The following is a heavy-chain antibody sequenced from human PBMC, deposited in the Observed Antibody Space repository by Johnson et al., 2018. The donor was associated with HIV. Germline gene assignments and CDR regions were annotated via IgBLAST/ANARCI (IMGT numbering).Heavy chain of an antibody. CDR2: ISGSGGST. J-gene: IGHJ3*02. CDR3: ARMLVGAYFDYHYAFDI. D-gene: IGHD1-26*01. CDR1: GFTFSSYA. V-gene: IGHV3-23*04. Sequence: VQLVESGGGLVQPGGSLRLSCAASGFTFSSYAMSWVRQAPGKGLEWVSAISGSGGSTYYADSVKGRFTISRDNSKNTLYLQMNSLRAEDTAVYYCARMLVGAYFDYHYAFDIWGQGTMVTVSS.